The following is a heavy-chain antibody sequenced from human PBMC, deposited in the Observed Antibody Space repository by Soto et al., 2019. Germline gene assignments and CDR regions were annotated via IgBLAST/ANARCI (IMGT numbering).Heavy chain of an antibody. J-gene: IGHJ6*03. D-gene: IGHD3-3*01. CDR2: INAGNGNT. Sequence: GASVKVSCKASGYTFTSYAMHWVRQAPGQRLEWMGWINAGNGNTKYSQKFQGRVTITRDTSASTAYMELSSLRSEDTAVYYSERVLNVFWSVSQRVAYSYYYMDVWGKGTTVTVSS. V-gene: IGHV1-3*01. CDR3: ERVLNVFWSVSQRVAYSYYYMDV. CDR1: GYTFTSYA.